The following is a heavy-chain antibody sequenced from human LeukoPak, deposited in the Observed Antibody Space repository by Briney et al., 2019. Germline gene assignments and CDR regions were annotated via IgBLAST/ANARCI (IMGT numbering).Heavy chain of an antibody. CDR2: ISGDGGRT. D-gene: IGHD2-2*02. V-gene: IGHV3-43*02. CDR1: GFTFDDYA. Sequence: PGGSLRLSCATSGFTFDDYAMEWVRQAPGKNLEWVSLISGDGGRTYYADSVKGRFTISRDNTKNSLYQQMNSLRAEDTAVYYCARPANTVTEFDYWGQGTLVTVSS. CDR3: ARPANTVTEFDY. J-gene: IGHJ4*02.